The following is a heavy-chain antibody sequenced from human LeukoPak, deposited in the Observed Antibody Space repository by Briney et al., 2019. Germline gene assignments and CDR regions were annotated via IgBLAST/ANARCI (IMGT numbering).Heavy chain of an antibody. J-gene: IGHJ3*02. Sequence: PSETLSLTCTVSGGSISSYYWSWIRQPPGKGLEWIGYIYYSGSTNYNPSLKSRVTISVDTSKNQFSLKLSSVTAADTAVYYCARDTTMVRGVNAFDILGQGTMVTVSS. CDR2: IYYSGST. V-gene: IGHV4-59*01. CDR3: ARDTTMVRGVNAFDI. D-gene: IGHD3-10*01. CDR1: GGSISSYY.